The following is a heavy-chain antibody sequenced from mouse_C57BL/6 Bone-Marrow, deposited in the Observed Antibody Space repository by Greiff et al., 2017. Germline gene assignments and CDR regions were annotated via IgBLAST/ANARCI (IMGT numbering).Heavy chain of an antibody. CDR1: GYTFTSYD. CDR2: IYPRAGST. V-gene: IGHV1-85*01. D-gene: IGHD1-1*01. Sequence: QVQLQQSGPELVKPGASVKLSCKASGYTFTSYDINWVKQRPGQGLEWIGWIYPRAGSTKYNEKFKGKATLTVDTSSSTAYMELHSLTSEDSAVYFCSIFITTVVADYWGQGTTLTVSS. J-gene: IGHJ2*01. CDR3: SIFITTVVADY.